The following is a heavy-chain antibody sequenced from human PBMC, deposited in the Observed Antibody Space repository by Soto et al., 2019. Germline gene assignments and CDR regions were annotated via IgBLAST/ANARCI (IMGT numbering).Heavy chain of an antibody. Sequence: QITLKESGPTLVKPTQTLTLNCTFSGFSLSTSGVGVGWIRQPPGKALEWLALIYWDDDKRYSPSLKSRLTITKDTSKYQVVLTMTNMDPVDTATYYCAHKGSWYVTPFDYWGQGTLVTVSS. J-gene: IGHJ4*02. V-gene: IGHV2-5*02. CDR2: IYWDDDK. CDR1: GFSLSTSGVG. D-gene: IGHD6-13*01. CDR3: AHKGSWYVTPFDY.